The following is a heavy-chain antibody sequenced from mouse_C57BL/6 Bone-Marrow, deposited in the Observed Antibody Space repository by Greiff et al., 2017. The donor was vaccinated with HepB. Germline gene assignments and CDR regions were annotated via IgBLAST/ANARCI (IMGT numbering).Heavy chain of an antibody. J-gene: IGHJ1*03. CDR3: ARHTDYDGLWYFDV. Sequence: EVMLVESGGDLVKPGGSLKLSCAASGFTFSSYGMSWVRQTPDKRLEWVATISSGGSYTYYPDSVKGRFTISRDNAKNTLYLQMSSLKSEDTAMYYCARHTDYDGLWYFDVWGTGTTVTVSS. CDR1: GFTFSSYG. D-gene: IGHD2-4*01. CDR2: ISSGGSYT. V-gene: IGHV5-6*02.